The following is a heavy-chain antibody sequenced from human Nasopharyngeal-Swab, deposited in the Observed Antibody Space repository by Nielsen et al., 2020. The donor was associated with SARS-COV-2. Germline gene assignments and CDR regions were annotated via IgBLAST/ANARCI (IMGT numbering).Heavy chain of an antibody. Sequence: SETLSLTCTVSGGSISSYYWSWIRPPPGKGLEWIGYIYYSGSTNYNPSLKSRVTISVDTSKNQFSLKLSSVTAADTAVYYCARASDYGGNYEPFDYWGQGTLVTVSS. CDR3: ARASDYGGNYEPFDY. D-gene: IGHD4-23*01. CDR2: IYYSGST. CDR1: GGSISSYY. V-gene: IGHV4-59*01. J-gene: IGHJ4*02.